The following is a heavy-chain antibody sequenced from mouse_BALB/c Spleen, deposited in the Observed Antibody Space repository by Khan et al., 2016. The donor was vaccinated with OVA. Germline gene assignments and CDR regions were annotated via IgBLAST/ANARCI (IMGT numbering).Heavy chain of an antibody. J-gene: IGHJ2*01. Sequence: VRLQQSGPELVKPGASVKISCTASGYSFTGYFMNWVMQSHGKSLEWIGRINPHIGEAFYNQKFKGKATLTVDESSSTAHMELRSLASEDSAVYYCARKNGSDFDYWGQGTTRTVSS. CDR3: ARKNGSDFDY. CDR1: GYSFTGYF. D-gene: IGHD1-1*01. CDR2: INPHIGEA. V-gene: IGHV1-20*02.